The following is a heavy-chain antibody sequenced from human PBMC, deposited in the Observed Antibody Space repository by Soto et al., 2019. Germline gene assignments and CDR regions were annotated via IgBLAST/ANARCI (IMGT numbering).Heavy chain of an antibody. Sequence: EVQLVESGGGLVQPGGSLRLSCAASGFTFSDYWMHWVRQSPGKGPEWLSRMNSDGRTINYADSVKGRFTISRDNAKNTVYLQLNSLRVEEAAVYYCAKDCSDYSSSLFDYWGQGTLVTVSS. CDR3: AKDCSDYSSSLFDY. V-gene: IGHV3-74*01. CDR1: GFTFSDYW. D-gene: IGHD6-6*01. J-gene: IGHJ4*02. CDR2: MNSDGRTI.